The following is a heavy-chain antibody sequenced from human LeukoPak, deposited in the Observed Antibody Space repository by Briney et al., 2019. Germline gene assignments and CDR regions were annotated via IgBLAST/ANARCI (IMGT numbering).Heavy chain of an antibody. CDR2: INPSGGST. CDR1: GYTFTSYY. V-gene: IGHV1-46*03. J-gene: IGHJ1*01. CDR3: ARDLAGYYDFWSGFFQH. D-gene: IGHD3-3*01. Sequence: ASVKVSCKASGYTFTSYYMHWVRQAPGQGLEWMGIINPSGGSTSYAQKFQGRVTMTRDTSTSTVYMELSSLRPEDTAVYYCARDLAGYYDFWSGFFQHWGQGTLVTVSS.